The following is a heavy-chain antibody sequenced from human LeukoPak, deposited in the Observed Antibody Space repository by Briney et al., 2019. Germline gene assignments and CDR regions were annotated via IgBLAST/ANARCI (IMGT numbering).Heavy chain of an antibody. Sequence: SETLSLTCTVSGDSISSSPYYWSWIRQDPGKGLERIGYIYYTGTTYYNPSLKSRLVTSRDTSRHQFSLQLSSVPAADTAMYFCARASYDSSRSYYYYMDVWGKGTTVTVSS. V-gene: IGHV4-31*03. CDR1: GDSISSSPYY. CDR2: IYYTGTT. J-gene: IGHJ6*03. CDR3: ARASYDSSRSYYYYMDV. D-gene: IGHD3-22*01.